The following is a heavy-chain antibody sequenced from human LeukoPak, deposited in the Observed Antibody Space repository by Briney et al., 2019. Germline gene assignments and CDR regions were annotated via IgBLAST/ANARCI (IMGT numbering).Heavy chain of an antibody. CDR2: IYPGDSTT. CDR3: ARWRGHYHYYDMDV. D-gene: IGHD3-10*01. J-gene: IGHJ6*02. V-gene: IGHV5-51*01. CDR1: GYSFTGYW. Sequence: GESLKISCKGSGYSFTGYWIGWVRQMPGKGLECMGIIYPGDSTTTYSPSFQGQVPISAHKSITTAYLQWSSLKASDTAMYFCARWRGHYHYYDMDVWGQGTAVTVSS.